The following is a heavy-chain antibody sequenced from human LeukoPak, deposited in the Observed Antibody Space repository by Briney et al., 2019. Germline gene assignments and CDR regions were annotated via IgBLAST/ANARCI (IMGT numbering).Heavy chain of an antibody. V-gene: IGHV4-31*03. J-gene: IGHJ4*02. D-gene: IGHD4-11*01. CDR3: ARAPYSNYGIDY. CDR1: GGSISSGGYY. CDR2: IYYSGST. Sequence: SETLSLTCIVSGGSISSGGYYWSWIRQHPGKGLEWIGYIYYSGSTYYNPSLKSRVTISVDTSKNQFSLKLSSVTAADTAVYYCARAPYSNYGIDYWGQGTLVTVSS.